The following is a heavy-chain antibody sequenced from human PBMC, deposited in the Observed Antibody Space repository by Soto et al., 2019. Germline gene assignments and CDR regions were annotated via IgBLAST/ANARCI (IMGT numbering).Heavy chain of an antibody. CDR3: AREGDNWLDP. V-gene: IGHV1-69*13. CDR2: IIPKFGIT. CDR1: GDTFNSYG. J-gene: IGHJ5*02. Sequence: VASVKVSCKASGDTFNSYGITWVRQAPGQGLEWMGGIIPKFGITNYAQKFQGRVTITADESTSTAYMELSSLRSEDTAVYYCAREGDNWLDPWAQGTMVTVSS.